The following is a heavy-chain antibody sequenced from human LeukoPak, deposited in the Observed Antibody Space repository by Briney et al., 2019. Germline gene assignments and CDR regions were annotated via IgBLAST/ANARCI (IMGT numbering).Heavy chain of an antibody. V-gene: IGHV1-69*01. CDR2: IIPIFGTA. CDR1: GGTFSSYA. D-gene: IGHD5-18*01. Sequence: SVKVSCKASGGTFSSYAISWVRQAPGQGLEWMGGIIPIFGTANYAQKFQGRVTITADESTSAAYMELSSLRSEDMAVYYCARDVYSYGPRGYYYYYVGVWGKGTTVTVSS. CDR3: ARDVYSYGPRGYYYYYVGV. J-gene: IGHJ6*03.